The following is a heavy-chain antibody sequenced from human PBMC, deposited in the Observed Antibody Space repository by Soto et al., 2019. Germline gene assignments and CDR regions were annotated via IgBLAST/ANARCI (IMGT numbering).Heavy chain of an antibody. CDR2: IVVGSGNT. CDR1: WFTFSSSV. CDR3: AATGVVVAATGLFYYGMDV. V-gene: IGHV1-58*01. J-gene: IGHJ6*02. D-gene: IGHD2-15*01. Sequence: SVKVSCKSSWFTFSSSVVEGVRPARGQRLEWIGWIVVGSGNTNYAQKFQERVTITRDMSTSTAYMELSSLRSEDTAVYYCAATGVVVAATGLFYYGMDVWGQGTTVTVSS.